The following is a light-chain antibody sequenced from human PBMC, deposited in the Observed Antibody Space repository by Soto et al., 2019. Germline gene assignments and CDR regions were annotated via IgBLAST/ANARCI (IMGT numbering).Light chain of an antibody. J-gene: IGKJ3*01. CDR2: DAS. V-gene: IGKV3-11*01. CDR3: QHRHN. Sequence: DIVLTQSPATLSLSPGERATLSCRASQSVSRDFAWYQQKPGQAPRLLIYDASNRATGIPARISGSGSGTDFTLTINSLQPEDFAVYYCQHRHNFGPGTKVDFK. CDR1: QSVSRD.